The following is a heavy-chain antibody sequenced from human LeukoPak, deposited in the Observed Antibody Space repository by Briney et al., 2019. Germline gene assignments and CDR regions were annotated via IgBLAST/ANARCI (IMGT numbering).Heavy chain of an antibody. J-gene: IGHJ5*02. D-gene: IGHD4-23*01. Sequence: GGSLRLSCAASGFTFSNAWMSWVRQAPGKGLEWVGRIKSKTDGGTTDYAAPVKGRFTISRDNAKNSLYLQMNSLRAEDTAVYYCARDRGGNLNWFDPWGQGTLVTVSS. CDR2: IKSKTDGGTT. V-gene: IGHV3-15*01. CDR1: GFTFSNAW. CDR3: ARDRGGNLNWFDP.